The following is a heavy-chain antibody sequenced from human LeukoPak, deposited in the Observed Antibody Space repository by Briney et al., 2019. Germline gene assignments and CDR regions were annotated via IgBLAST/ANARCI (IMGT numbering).Heavy chain of an antibody. V-gene: IGHV3-74*01. CDR1: GFTFSIYW. CDR3: AREGGSFLKYFDS. J-gene: IGHJ4*02. D-gene: IGHD1-26*01. CDR2: ISSDESST. Sequence: GGSLRLSCAASGFTFSIYWMHWVRQAPGEGLVWVSRISSDESSTNYADSVKGRFTISRDNTKNTLYLQMNSLRAEDTAVYFCAREGGSFLKYFDSWGQGTLVTVSS.